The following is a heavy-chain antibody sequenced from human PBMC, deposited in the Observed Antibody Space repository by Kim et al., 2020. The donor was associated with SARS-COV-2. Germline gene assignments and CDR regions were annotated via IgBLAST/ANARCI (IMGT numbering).Heavy chain of an antibody. CDR3: AREPRGIYYRFDP. V-gene: IGHV1-18*01. Sequence: YAQKLQGRVTMTTDTSTSTAYMELRSLRSDDTAVYYCAREPRGIYYRFDPWGQGTLVTVSS. D-gene: IGHD1-26*01. J-gene: IGHJ5*02.